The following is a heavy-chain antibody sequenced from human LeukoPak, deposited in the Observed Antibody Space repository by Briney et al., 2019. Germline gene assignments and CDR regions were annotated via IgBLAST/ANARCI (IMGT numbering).Heavy chain of an antibody. V-gene: IGHV3-23*01. D-gene: IGHD2-15*01. CDR3: AKTRGYCSGGSCYQDY. Sequence: PGGSLRLSCAASGFTSSSYAMSWVRQAPGKGLEWVSAISASGDSTYYADSVKGRFTISRDNSKNTLYLHMNSLRAEDTAVYYCAKTRGYCSGGSCYQDYWGQGTLVTVSS. J-gene: IGHJ4*02. CDR2: ISASGDST. CDR1: GFTSSSYA.